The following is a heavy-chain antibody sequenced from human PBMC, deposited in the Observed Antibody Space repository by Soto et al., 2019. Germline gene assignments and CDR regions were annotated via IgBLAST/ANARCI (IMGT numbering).Heavy chain of an antibody. Sequence: PGGSLRLSCAASGFTFGDYAMQWVRQAPGKGLEWVSAISWNSGSIDYADSVKGRFTISRDNAKNSLYLQMNSLRAEDTALYYCAKYHPKSGWYVTPDYWGQGTRVTVSS. D-gene: IGHD6-19*01. J-gene: IGHJ4*02. V-gene: IGHV3-9*01. CDR2: ISWNSGSI. CDR3: AKYHPKSGWYVTPDY. CDR1: GFTFGDYA.